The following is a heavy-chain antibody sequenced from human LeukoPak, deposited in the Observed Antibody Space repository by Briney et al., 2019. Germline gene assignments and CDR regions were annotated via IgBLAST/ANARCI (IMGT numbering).Heavy chain of an antibody. J-gene: IGHJ4*02. D-gene: IGHD3-22*01. V-gene: IGHV4-59*01. CDR1: GGSISSYY. Sequence: SETLSLTCTVSGGSISSYYWSWLRQPPGKGLEWIGYIYYSGSTNYNPSLKSRVTISVDTSKNQFSLKLSSVTAADTAVYYCARVHQTYYYDSSGYYEIDYFDYWGQGTLVTVSS. CDR2: IYYSGST. CDR3: ARVHQTYYYDSSGYYEIDYFDY.